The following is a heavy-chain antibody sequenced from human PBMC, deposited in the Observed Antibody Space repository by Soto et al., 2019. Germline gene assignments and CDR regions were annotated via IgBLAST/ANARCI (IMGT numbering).Heavy chain of an antibody. CDR1: GASISTNNW. D-gene: IGHD6-19*01. CDR3: ARSDGWYALHS. V-gene: IGHV4-4*02. CDR2: IYQSGST. J-gene: IGHJ4*02. Sequence: QVQLQESGPGLVKPSGTLSLTCAVSGASISTNNWWSWVRQPPGKGLEWIGEIYQSGSTSYNPSLKSRAPISVDKSKKQFSLKLSSVPAADTAVYYCARSDGWYALHSWGQGTLVTVSS.